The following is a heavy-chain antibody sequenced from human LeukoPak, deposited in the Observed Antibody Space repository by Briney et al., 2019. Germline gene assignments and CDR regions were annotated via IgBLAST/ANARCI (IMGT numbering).Heavy chain of an antibody. CDR2: ISYSGST. V-gene: IGHV4-39*07. D-gene: IGHD1-26*01. Sequence: SETLSLTCTVSGGSISSSNYYWGWIRQPPGKGLEWIASISYSGSTYYNPSVKSRVTISRDMSKNQFSLSLNSVTAADTAVYYCVRVKSGSISDSWGQGTLVTVSS. CDR1: GGSISSSNYY. CDR3: VRVKSGSISDS. J-gene: IGHJ4*02.